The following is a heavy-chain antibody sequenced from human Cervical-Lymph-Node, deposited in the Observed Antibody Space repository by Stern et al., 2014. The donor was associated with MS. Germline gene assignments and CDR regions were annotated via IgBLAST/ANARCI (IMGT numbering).Heavy chain of an antibody. Sequence: VQLVESGGGVVQPGRSLRLSCAASGFTFSSYDMHWVRQAPGKGLEWVAFISYDGTDKYYADSVKRRFTISRDNSKNMVYLQMNSLRAEDTAVWYCARRQLWQQYYGMDVWGQGTMVTVSS. CDR3: ARRQLWQQYYGMDV. J-gene: IGHJ6*02. V-gene: IGHV3-30*04. CDR1: GFTFSSYD. CDR2: ISYDGTDK. D-gene: IGHD5-18*01.